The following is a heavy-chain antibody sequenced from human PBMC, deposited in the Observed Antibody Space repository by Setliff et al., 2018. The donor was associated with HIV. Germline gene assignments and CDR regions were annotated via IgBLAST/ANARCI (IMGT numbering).Heavy chain of an antibody. CDR1: GDSISTDY. V-gene: IGHV4-59*08. J-gene: IGHJ4*02. CDR2: IYNSAST. Sequence: TSETLSLTCTVSGDSISTDYWTWIRQPPGKGLEWIGYIYNSASTSYNPSLKSRVTISVDTSKNQFSLKLSSVTAADTAVYYCARHSPSDYRGQGTLVTVSS. CDR3: ARHSPSDY.